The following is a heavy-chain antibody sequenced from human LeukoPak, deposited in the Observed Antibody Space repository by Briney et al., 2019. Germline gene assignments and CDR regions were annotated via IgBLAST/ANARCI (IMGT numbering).Heavy chain of an antibody. D-gene: IGHD6-19*01. CDR2: IYYSGST. CDR1: GGSISSYY. CDR3: ARGAVAGINNWFDP. V-gene: IGHV4-59*01. J-gene: IGHJ5*02. Sequence: SETLSLTCTVSGGSISSYYWSWIRQPPGKGLEWIGYIYYSGSTNYNPSLKSRVTISVDTSKNQFSLKLSPVTAADTAVYYCARGAVAGINNWFDPWGQGTLVTVSS.